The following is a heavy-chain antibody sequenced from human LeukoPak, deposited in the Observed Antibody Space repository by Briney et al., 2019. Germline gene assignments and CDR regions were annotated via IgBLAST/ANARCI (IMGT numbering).Heavy chain of an antibody. CDR2: IYYSGST. Sequence: SETLSLTCTVSGGSISRSSYYWGWIRQPPGKGLEWIATIYYSGSTYYNPSLKSRVTISADTSKNQFSLKLSSVTAADTAVYYCARLTSGHFDYWSQGTLVTVSS. CDR1: GGSISRSSYY. D-gene: IGHD3-10*01. J-gene: IGHJ4*02. CDR3: ARLTSGHFDY. V-gene: IGHV4-39*01.